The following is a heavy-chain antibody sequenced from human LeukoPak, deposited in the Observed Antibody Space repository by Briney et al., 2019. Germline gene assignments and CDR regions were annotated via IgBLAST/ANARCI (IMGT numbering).Heavy chain of an antibody. J-gene: IGHJ4*02. CDR1: GYTFTGQY. CDR2: INPDSGAT. Sequence: GASVKVSCKSSGYTFTGQYIHWVRQAPGQGLEWMGWINPDSGATNYAQKFQGRVAMTRDTSISIAYMELSRLISDDTAVYYCARTYSFDNWGQGTLVTVSS. V-gene: IGHV1-2*02. CDR3: ARTYSFDN.